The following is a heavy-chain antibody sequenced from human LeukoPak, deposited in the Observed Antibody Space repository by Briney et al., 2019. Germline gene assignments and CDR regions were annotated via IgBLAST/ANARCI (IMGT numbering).Heavy chain of an antibody. CDR3: AREGVEMGVWGMDV. CDR1: GFTFSSYA. D-gene: IGHD5-24*01. J-gene: IGHJ6*02. Sequence: GGSLRLSCAASGFTFSSYAMHWVRQAPCKGLEWVAVISYDGSNKYYADSVKGRFTISRDNSKSTLYLQMNSLRAEDTAVYYCAREGVEMGVWGMDVWGQGTTVTVSS. V-gene: IGHV3-30-3*01. CDR2: ISYDGSNK.